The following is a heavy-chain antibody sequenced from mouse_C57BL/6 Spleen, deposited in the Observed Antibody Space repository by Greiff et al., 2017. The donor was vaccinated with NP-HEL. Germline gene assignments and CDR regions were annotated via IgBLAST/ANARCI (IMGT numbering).Heavy chain of an antibody. J-gene: IGHJ2*01. D-gene: IGHD1-1*01. Sequence: VQLQQSGAELVRPGASVTLSCKASGYTFTDYEMHWVKQTPVHGLEWIGAIDPETGGTAYNQKFKGKAILTADKSSSTAYMELRSLTSEDSAVYYCTISLITTVVESPYFDYWGQGTTLTVSS. CDR3: TISLITTVVESPYFDY. CDR2: IDPETGGT. V-gene: IGHV1-15*01. CDR1: GYTFTDYE.